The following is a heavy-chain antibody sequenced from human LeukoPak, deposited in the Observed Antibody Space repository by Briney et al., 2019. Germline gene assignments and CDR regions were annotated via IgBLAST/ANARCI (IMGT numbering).Heavy chain of an antibody. Sequence: PSETLSLTCTVSGGSISSSSYYWGWIRQPPGKGLEWIGSIYYSGSTYYNPSLKSRVTISVDTSKNQFSLKLSSVTAADTAVYYCASVRVDHNWFDPWGQGTLVTVSS. J-gene: IGHJ5*02. CDR2: IYYSGST. V-gene: IGHV4-39*07. CDR1: GGSISSSSYY. D-gene: IGHD3-9*01. CDR3: ASVRVDHNWFDP.